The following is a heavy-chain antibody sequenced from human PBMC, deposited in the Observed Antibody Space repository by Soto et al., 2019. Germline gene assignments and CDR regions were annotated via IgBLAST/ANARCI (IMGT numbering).Heavy chain of an antibody. CDR1: GGSVSSGSYY. J-gene: IGHJ4*02. D-gene: IGHD3-22*01. CDR2: IYYSGST. CDR3: ARRSSSYYDSSGYPDY. Sequence: QVQLQESGPGLVKPSETLSLTCTVSGGSVSSGSYYWSWIRQPPGKGLEWIGYIYYSGSTNYNPSLTSRVTISVDTSKNQFSLKLSSVTAADTAVYYCARRSSSYYDSSGYPDYWGQGTLVTVSS. V-gene: IGHV4-61*01.